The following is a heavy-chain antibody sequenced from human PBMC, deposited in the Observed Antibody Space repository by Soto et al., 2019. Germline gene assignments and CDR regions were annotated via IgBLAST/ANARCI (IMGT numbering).Heavy chain of an antibody. V-gene: IGHV3-23*01. CDR1: GFTFSSYA. J-gene: IGHJ6*02. Sequence: PGGSLRLSCAASGFTFSSYAMSWVRQAPGKGLEWVSAISGSGGSTYYADSVKGRFTISRDNSKNTLYLQMNSLRAEDTAVYYCAKFIGYSSGRTSDAPYYYYGMDVWGQGTTVTVSS. CDR3: AKFIGYSSGRTSDAPYYYYGMDV. D-gene: IGHD6-19*01. CDR2: ISGSGGST.